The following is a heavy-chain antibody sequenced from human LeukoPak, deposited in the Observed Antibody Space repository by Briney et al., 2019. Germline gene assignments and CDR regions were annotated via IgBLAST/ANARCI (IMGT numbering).Heavy chain of an antibody. CDR1: GFTFSGSA. J-gene: IGHJ6*03. CDR2: IRSKANSYAT. V-gene: IGHV3-73*01. Sequence: GGSLRLSCAASGFTFSGSAMHWVRQASGKGLEWVGRIRSKANSYATAYAASVKGRFTISRDDSKNTAYLQMNSLKTEDTAVYYCARVGGGGTWIQPARGYMDVWGKGTTVTISS. D-gene: IGHD5-18*01. CDR3: ARVGGGGTWIQPARGYMDV.